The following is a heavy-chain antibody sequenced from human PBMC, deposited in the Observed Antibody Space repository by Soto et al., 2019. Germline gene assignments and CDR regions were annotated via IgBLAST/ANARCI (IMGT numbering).Heavy chain of an antibody. CDR1: GFSFNDYA. CDR2: ISSDGHHQ. J-gene: IGHJ4*02. Sequence: GGSLRLSCATSGFSFNDYAMYWVRQAPGQGLEWVAIISSDGHHQFYLDNLRGRFTVSRDNSKNTLYLQMNSLRPEDTAVYYCSRGAYYPQSSGLHADYWGPGTVVTVSS. V-gene: IGHV3-30*03. CDR3: SRGAYYPQSSGLHADY. D-gene: IGHD3-22*01.